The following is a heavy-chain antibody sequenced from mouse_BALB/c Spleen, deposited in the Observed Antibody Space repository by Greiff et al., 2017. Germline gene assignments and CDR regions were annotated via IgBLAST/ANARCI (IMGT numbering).Heavy chain of an antibody. J-gene: IGHJ3*01. CDR2: IYPGSGST. CDR1: GYNFTSYW. CDR3: ARPTFAWFAY. Sequence: QVQLQQPGAELVKPGTSVKLSCKASGYNFTSYWINWVKLRPGQGLEWIGDIYPGSGSTNYNEKFKSKATLTVDTSSSTAYMQLSSLASEDSALYYCARPTFAWFAYWGQGTLVTVSA. V-gene: IGHV1-55*01.